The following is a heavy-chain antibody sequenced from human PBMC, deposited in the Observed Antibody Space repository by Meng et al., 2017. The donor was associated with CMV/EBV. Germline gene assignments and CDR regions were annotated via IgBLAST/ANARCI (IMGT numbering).Heavy chain of an antibody. D-gene: IGHD4-23*01. J-gene: IGHJ4*02. CDR1: GYTFTGYY. V-gene: IGHV1-2*02. CDR2: INPNSGGT. Sequence: CKPSGYTFTGYYMHWVRQAPGQGLEWMGWINPNSGGTNYAQKFQGRVTMTRDTSISTAYMELSRLRSDDTAVYYCARARLTMVVTPYWGQGTLVTVSS. CDR3: ARARLTMVVTPY.